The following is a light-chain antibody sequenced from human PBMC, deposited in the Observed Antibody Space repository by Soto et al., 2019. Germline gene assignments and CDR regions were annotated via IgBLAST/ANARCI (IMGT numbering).Light chain of an antibody. Sequence: DIVMTQSPDSLAVSLGERATINCKSSQSVLYSSNNQNYLAWYQQKTGQPPKLLIYWASTREFGVPDRFSGSGSGTDFTLTISSLQAEDVAVYYCQQYYNSPATFGGGTKVEIK. CDR1: QSVLYSSNNQNY. CDR2: WAS. J-gene: IGKJ4*01. V-gene: IGKV4-1*01. CDR3: QQYYNSPAT.